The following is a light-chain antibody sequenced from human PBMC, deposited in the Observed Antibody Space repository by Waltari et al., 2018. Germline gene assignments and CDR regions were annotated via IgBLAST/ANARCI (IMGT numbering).Light chain of an antibody. J-gene: IGKJ4*01. Sequence: EIVLTQSPATLSLSPGERATLSCRASQSVSSYLAWYQQKPGQAPRLLIYDASNRATGIPARFSGRGSGTDFTLTLSSLEPEDFAVYYCQQRSNWPLTFGGGTKVEIK. CDR3: QQRSNWPLT. CDR2: DAS. V-gene: IGKV3-11*01. CDR1: QSVSSY.